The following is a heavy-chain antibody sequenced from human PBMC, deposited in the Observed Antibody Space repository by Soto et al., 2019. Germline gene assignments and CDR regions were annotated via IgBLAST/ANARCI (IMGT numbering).Heavy chain of an antibody. CDR1: GGSISSGGYY. Sequence: SETLSLTCTVSGGSISSGGYYWSWIRQHPGKGLEWIGYIYYSGSTYYNPSLKSRVTISVDTSKNQFSLKLSSVTAADTAVYYCASGPSSVATTLDYWGQGTLVTAPQ. CDR3: ASGPSSVATTLDY. CDR2: IYYSGST. V-gene: IGHV4-31*03. J-gene: IGHJ4*02.